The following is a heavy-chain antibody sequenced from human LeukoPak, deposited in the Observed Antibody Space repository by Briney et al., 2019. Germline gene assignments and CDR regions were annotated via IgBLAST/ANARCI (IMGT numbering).Heavy chain of an antibody. J-gene: IGHJ4*02. CDR2: ISYDGSNK. V-gene: IGHV3-30*03. CDR1: GFTFSSYS. Sequence: GGSLRLSCAASGFTFSSYSMNWVRQAPGKGLEWVAVISYDGSNKYYADSVKGRFTISRDNSKNTLYLQMNSLRAEDTAVYYCARDRITMVRGVIGYWGQGTLVTVSS. CDR3: ARDRITMVRGVIGY. D-gene: IGHD3-10*01.